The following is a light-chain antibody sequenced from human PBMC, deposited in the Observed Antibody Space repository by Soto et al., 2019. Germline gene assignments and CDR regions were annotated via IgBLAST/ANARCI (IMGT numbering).Light chain of an antibody. J-gene: IGKJ2*01. V-gene: IGKV3-20*01. CDR2: GSS. Sequence: EVVLTQSPGTLSLSPGERATLSCRASQSVSNNYLAWYQQKPGQGPRLLIFGSSDRATGIPDRFSGSGSGTALTLTLRRLEPEDFAVYYCQQYGSPPPYTFGQGTKLEIK. CDR1: QSVSNNY. CDR3: QQYGSPPPYT.